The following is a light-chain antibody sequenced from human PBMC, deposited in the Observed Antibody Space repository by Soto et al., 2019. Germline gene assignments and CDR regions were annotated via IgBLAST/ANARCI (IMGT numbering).Light chain of an antibody. Sequence: QTSRTKSASVSGSPGQSITISCTGTSSDVGGYNYVSWYQQHPGKAPKLMIYAVTDRPSGVPDRFSGSKSGNTASLTVSGLQAADEADYFCKSYAGSNTYVFGSGTKVTVL. CDR1: SSDVGGYNY. CDR2: AVT. V-gene: IGLV2-8*01. J-gene: IGLJ1*01. CDR3: KSYAGSNTYV.